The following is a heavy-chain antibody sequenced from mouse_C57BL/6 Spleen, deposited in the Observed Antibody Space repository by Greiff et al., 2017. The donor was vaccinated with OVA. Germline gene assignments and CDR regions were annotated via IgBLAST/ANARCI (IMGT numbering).Heavy chain of an antibody. CDR2: INPYNGDT. D-gene: IGHD6-1*01. V-gene: IGHV1-37*01. Sequence: EVQLPQSGPELVKPGASVKISCKASGYSFTGYFMNWVKQRPGKSLEWIGRINPYNGDTFYNQKFKGKATLTVDKSSSTAHMELLSLTSEDFAVYYCARLRDASYYAMDYWGQGTSVTVSS. CDR1: GYSFTGYF. CDR3: ARLRDASYYAMDY. J-gene: IGHJ4*01.